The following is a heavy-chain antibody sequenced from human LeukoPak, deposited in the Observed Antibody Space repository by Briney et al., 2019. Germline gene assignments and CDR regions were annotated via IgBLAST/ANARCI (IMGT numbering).Heavy chain of an antibody. CDR3: AREYCSGGTCYAPGY. CDR2: INQSGRDK. J-gene: IGHJ4*02. D-gene: IGHD2-15*01. CDR1: GFTFSDYW. Sequence: GGSLGLSCAASGFTFSDYWMTWVRQTPGKTLEWMATINQSGRDKYYVPSVEGRFTLSRDNAKNSLYLQMNNLRAEDTAIYYCAREYCSGGTCYAPGYWGQGTLVTVSS. V-gene: IGHV3-7*03.